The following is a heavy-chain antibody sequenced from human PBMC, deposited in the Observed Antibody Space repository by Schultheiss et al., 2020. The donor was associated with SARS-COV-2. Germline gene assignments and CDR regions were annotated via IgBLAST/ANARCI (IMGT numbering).Heavy chain of an antibody. CDR2: ISYDGSNK. J-gene: IGHJ6*02. CDR3: ARGAAAGLYYYYYYGMDV. Sequence: GGSLRLSCAASGFTFSSYAMHWVRQAPGKGLEWVAVISYDGSNKYYADSVKGRFTISRDNYKNTLYLQMNSLRVEDTAVYYCARGAAAGLYYYYYYGMDVWGQGTTVTVSS. CDR1: GFTFSSYA. D-gene: IGHD6-13*01. V-gene: IGHV3-30*04.